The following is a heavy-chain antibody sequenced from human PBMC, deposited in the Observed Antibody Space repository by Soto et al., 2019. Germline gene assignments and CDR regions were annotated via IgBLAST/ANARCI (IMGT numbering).Heavy chain of an antibody. CDR1: GFTFNNYG. D-gene: IGHD6-13*01. J-gene: IGHJ3*01. CDR2: ISSDGSDK. CDR3: AKDQGIAASHGID. Sequence: QVQLVESGGGVVQPGTSLRLSCAASGFTFNNYGMHWVRQAPGPGLEWVAAISSDGSDKYYADCVKGRLTISRDNSKNTLYLQMHSLRAEDTAVYYCAKDQGIAASHGIDWGQGTMVTVSS. V-gene: IGHV3-30*18.